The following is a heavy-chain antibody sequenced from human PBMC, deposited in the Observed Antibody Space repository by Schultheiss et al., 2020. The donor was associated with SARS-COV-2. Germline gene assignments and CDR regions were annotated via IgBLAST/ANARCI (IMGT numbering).Heavy chain of an antibody. CDR1: GGSISSGGYY. Sequence: LRLSCTVSGGSISSGGYYWSWIRQHPGKGLEWIGYIYYSGSTYYNPSLKSRVTISVDTSKNQFSLKLSSVTAADTAVYYCARQGASAGTYYFDYWGQETLVTVSS. J-gene: IGHJ4*02. V-gene: IGHV4-31*03. CDR3: ARQGASAGTYYFDY. D-gene: IGHD6-13*01. CDR2: IYYSGST.